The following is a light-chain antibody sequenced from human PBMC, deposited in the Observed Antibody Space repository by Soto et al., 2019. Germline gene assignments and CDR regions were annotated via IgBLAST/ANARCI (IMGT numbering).Light chain of an antibody. Sequence: QSVLTQPPSAFGSPGQSVTISCTGTSSDVGGYNYVYWYKQHPGNTPTLMIYEASQRHSVVPDSFTSSKSGTTASLPVSGLQAEDEAEYYFSSDAGSNNLYGFRTETQGTVL. V-gene: IGLV2-8*01. CDR2: EAS. J-gene: IGLJ1*01. CDR3: SSDAGSNNLYG. CDR1: SSDVGGYNY.